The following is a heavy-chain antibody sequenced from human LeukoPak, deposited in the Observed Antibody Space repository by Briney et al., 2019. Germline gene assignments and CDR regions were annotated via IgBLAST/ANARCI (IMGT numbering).Heavy chain of an antibody. CDR3: ARGYAGIWYSRGVFDY. CDR2: IYYSGST. V-gene: IGHV4-59*01. J-gene: IGHJ4*02. CDR1: GGSISSYY. Sequence: SETLSLTCTVSGGSISSYYWSWIRQPPGKGLEWIGYIYYSGSTNYNPSLKSRVTISVDTSKNQFSLKLNSVTAADTAVYYCARGYAGIWYSRGVFDYWGQGTLVTVSS. D-gene: IGHD6-13*01.